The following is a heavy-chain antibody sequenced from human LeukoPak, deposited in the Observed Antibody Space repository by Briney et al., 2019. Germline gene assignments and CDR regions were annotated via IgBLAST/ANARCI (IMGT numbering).Heavy chain of an antibody. CDR3: VRGYAFDI. Sequence: SVKVSCKASGGTFSSYAISWVRQAPGQGLEWMGRIIPILGIANYAQKFQGRVTITADKSTSTAYMELSSLRSEDTAVYYCVRGYAFDIWGQGTMVTVSS. CDR2: IIPILGIA. V-gene: IGHV1-69*04. J-gene: IGHJ3*02. CDR1: GGTFSSYA.